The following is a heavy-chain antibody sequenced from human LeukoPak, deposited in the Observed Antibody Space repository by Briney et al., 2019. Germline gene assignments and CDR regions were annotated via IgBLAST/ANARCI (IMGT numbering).Heavy chain of an antibody. CDR2: IYYSGST. Sequence: SETLSLTCTVSGGSISSYYWSWIRQHPGKGLEWIGYIYYSGSTYYNPSLKSRVTISVDTSKNQFSLKLSSVTAADTAVYYCARVVTGYDILTGYYTGGFDYWGQGTLVTVSS. J-gene: IGHJ4*02. D-gene: IGHD3-9*01. CDR3: ARVVTGYDILTGYYTGGFDY. V-gene: IGHV4-59*06. CDR1: GGSISSYY.